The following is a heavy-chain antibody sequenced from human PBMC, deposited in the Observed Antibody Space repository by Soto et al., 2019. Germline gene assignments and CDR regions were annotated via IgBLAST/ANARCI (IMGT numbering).Heavy chain of an antibody. V-gene: IGHV4-30-4*01. J-gene: IGHJ6*02. CDR1: GGSISNADYY. D-gene: IGHD5-12*01. Sequence: QVQLQESGPGLVKPSQTLSLTCTVSGGSISNADYYWSWVRQPPGKGLEWIGYIYYSGSSFFNPSRKSRVTMSKDTSKNQFSLRRTSVTAADTAVYYCARAIVVTVGGMDVWGRGTTVTVSS. CDR2: IYYSGSS. CDR3: ARAIVVTVGGMDV.